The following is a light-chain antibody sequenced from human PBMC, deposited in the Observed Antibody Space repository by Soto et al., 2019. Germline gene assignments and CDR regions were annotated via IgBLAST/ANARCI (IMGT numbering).Light chain of an antibody. CDR2: DVS. CDR1: SSDVGGYNY. CDR3: CSYTSSSTPWV. Sequence: IFRNETSSDVGGYNYVSWYQQHPGKAPKLMIYDVSDRPSGVSNRFSASKSGNTASLTISGLQAEDEADYYCCSYTSSSTPWVFGTGTKVTVL. V-gene: IGLV2-14*03. J-gene: IGLJ1*01.